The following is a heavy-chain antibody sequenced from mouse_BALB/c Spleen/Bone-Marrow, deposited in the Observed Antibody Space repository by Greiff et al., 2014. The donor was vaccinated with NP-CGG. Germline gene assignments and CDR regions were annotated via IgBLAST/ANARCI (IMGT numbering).Heavy chain of an antibody. CDR2: INPGSGST. V-gene: IGHV1-54*01. CDR1: GYAFTDYL. J-gene: IGHJ2*01. D-gene: IGHD2-3*01. Sequence: VQLQQSGAELVRPGPSVKVSCKATGYAFTDYLMERLKQRPGQGLEWIGVINPGSGSTNYNEKFKDKATLTADKSSSTAYMQLSSLTSDDSAVYFCARYDGYFDYWGQGTILTVSS. CDR3: ARYDGYFDY.